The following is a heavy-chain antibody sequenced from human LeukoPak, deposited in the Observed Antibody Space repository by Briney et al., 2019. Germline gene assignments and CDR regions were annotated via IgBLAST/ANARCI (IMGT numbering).Heavy chain of an antibody. CDR3: ARYGGRTRGFDY. CDR1: GLTFSDYY. D-gene: IGHD3-16*01. V-gene: IGHV3-11*03. CDR2: ISGSSGYT. J-gene: IGHJ4*02. Sequence: GGSLRLSCAASGLTFSDYYMSWIRQAPGKGLEWVSHISGSSGYTNYADSVEGRITISRDNAKNSLYLQMNSLRDEDTAFYYCARYGGRTRGFDYWGQGTLVTVSS.